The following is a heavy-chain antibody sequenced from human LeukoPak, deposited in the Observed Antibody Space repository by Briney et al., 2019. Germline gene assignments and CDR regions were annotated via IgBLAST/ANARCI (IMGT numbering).Heavy chain of an antibody. CDR1: GGSISSYY. V-gene: IGHV4-59*01. D-gene: IGHD3-22*01. J-gene: IGHJ4*02. CDR3: ARSPLSYDSSGYSFDY. Sequence: ASETLSLTCTVSGGSISSYYWSWIRQPPGKGLEWIGYIYYSGSTNYNPSLKSRVTISVDTSKNQFSLKLSSVTAADTAVYYCARSPLSYDSSGYSFDYWGQGTLVTVSS. CDR2: IYYSGST.